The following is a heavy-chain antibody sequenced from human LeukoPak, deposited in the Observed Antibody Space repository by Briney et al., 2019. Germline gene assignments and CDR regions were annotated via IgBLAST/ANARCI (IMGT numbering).Heavy chain of an antibody. CDR2: ISSSGSTI. CDR3: ARATPGLLGGGAFDI. D-gene: IGHD3-22*01. CDR1: GFTFSSYE. V-gene: IGHV3-48*03. Sequence: EPGGSLRLSCAASGFTFSSYEMNWVRQAPGKGLEWVSYISSSGSTIYYADSMKGRFTISRDNAKNSLYLQMNSLRAEDTAVYYCARATPGLLGGGAFDIWGQGTMVTVSS. J-gene: IGHJ3*02.